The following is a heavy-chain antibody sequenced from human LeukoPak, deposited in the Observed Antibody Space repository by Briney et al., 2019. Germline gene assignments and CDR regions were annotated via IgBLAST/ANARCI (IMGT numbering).Heavy chain of an antibody. J-gene: IGHJ4*02. CDR2: ISSSSSYI. Sequence: SGGSLRLPCAASGFTFSSYSMNWVRQAPGKGLEWVSSISSSSSYIYYADSVKGRFTISRDNAKNSLYLQMNSLRAEDTAVYYCARGILLGGGSDYWGQGTLVTVSS. CDR1: GFTFSSYS. D-gene: IGHD4-23*01. V-gene: IGHV3-21*01. CDR3: ARGILLGGGSDY.